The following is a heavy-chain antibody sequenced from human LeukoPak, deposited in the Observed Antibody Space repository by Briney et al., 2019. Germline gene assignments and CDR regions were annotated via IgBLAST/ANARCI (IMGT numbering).Heavy chain of an antibody. Sequence: GGSLRLSCAASAFSFSSYGMNWVRQAPGKGLEWVSFIRYDGSIKYYADSVKGRFTISRDNSKNTLYLEMNSLRAEDTAVYYCAKDRSYLFAYWGQGTLVTVSS. CDR1: AFSFSSYG. CDR2: IRYDGSIK. CDR3: AKDRSYLFAY. V-gene: IGHV3-30*02. J-gene: IGHJ4*02. D-gene: IGHD1-26*01.